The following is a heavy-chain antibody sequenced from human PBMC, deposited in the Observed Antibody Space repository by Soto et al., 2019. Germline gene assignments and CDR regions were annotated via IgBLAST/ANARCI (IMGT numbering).Heavy chain of an antibody. CDR3: ASLSISSGWYEDY. Sequence: QVQLVQSGAEVKKPGSSVKVSCKASGGTFSSYTISWVRQAPGQGLEWMGRIIPILGIANYAQKFQGRVTITADKSTSTAYMELSSLRSEDTPVYYCASLSISSGWYEDYWGQGTLVTVSS. CDR1: GGTFSSYT. D-gene: IGHD6-19*01. V-gene: IGHV1-69*02. J-gene: IGHJ4*02. CDR2: IIPILGIA.